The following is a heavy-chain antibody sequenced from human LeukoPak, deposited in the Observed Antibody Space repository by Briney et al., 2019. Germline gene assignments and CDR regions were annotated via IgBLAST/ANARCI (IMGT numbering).Heavy chain of an antibody. CDR2: ICPGDSDT. CDR1: GYSFTNKW. Sequence: PGESLKISCKGSGYSFTNKWIGWVRQMPGKGLECMGIICPGDSDTRYSPPFQGQVTISVDKSITTAYLQWSSLKASDTAIYYCVRHGGPYYYGSGTYRSGYFDYWGQGTLVTVSS. D-gene: IGHD3-10*01. V-gene: IGHV5-51*01. CDR3: VRHGGPYYYGSGTYRSGYFDY. J-gene: IGHJ4*02.